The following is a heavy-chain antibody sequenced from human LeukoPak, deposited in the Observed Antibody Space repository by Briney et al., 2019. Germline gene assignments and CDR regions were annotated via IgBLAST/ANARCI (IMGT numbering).Heavy chain of an antibody. CDR1: GGSISSHQ. CDR3: ASGVVTTVTYFMDV. D-gene: IGHD4-11*01. Sequence: SETLSLTCSVSGGSISSHQWSWIRQPPGKGLEWIGYIYSSGSTNYNPSLKNRVSISVDTSKFQFSLRLNSVTAADTAVYYCASGVVTTVTYFMDVWGKGTTVTVSS. J-gene: IGHJ6*03. CDR2: IYSSGST. V-gene: IGHV4-59*11.